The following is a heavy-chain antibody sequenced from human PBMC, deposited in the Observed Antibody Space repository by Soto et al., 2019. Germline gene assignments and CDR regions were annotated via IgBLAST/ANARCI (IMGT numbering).Heavy chain of an antibody. CDR3: AKGDYYDSSGPDY. J-gene: IGHJ4*02. V-gene: IGHV3-9*01. CDR1: GFTFDDYA. Sequence: SLRLSCAASGFTFDDYAMHWVRQAPGKGLEWVSGISWNSGSIGYADSVKGRFTISRDNAKNSLYLQMNSLRAEDTALYYCAKGDYYDSSGPDYWGQGTLVTVSS. CDR2: ISWNSGSI. D-gene: IGHD3-22*01.